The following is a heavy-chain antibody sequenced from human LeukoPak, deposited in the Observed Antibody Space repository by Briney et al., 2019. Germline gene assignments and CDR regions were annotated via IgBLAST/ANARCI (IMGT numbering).Heavy chain of an antibody. CDR1: RFTFSSYA. CDR3: ARDMYSSSWYSWGY. J-gene: IGHJ4*02. CDR2: IKQDGSEK. V-gene: IGHV3-7*01. Sequence: GGSLRLSCAASRFTFSSYAMSWVRQAPGKGLEWVANIKQDGSEKYYVDSAKGRFTISRDNAKNSLYLQMNSLRAEDTAVYYCARDMYSSSWYSWGYWGQGTLVTVSS. D-gene: IGHD6-13*01.